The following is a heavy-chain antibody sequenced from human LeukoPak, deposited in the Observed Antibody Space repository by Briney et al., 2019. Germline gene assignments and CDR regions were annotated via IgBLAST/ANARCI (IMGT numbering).Heavy chain of an antibody. V-gene: IGHV4-38-2*02. J-gene: IGHJ5*02. Sequence: SETLSLTCTVSGYSISSGYYWGWIRQPPGKGLEWIGEINHSGSTNYNPSLKSRVTISIDTSKNQFSLKLSSVTAADTAVYYCARDNSWNYDWFDPWGQGTLVTVSS. CDR3: ARDNSWNYDWFDP. CDR2: INHSGST. CDR1: GYSISSGYY. D-gene: IGHD1-7*01.